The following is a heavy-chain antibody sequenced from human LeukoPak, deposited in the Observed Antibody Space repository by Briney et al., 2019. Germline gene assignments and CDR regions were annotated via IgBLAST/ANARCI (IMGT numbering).Heavy chain of an antibody. J-gene: IGHJ6*02. CDR2: ISGSGNRT. CDR1: GFTFSNYA. CDR3: ARVITYAYGMDV. Sequence: GGSLRLSCAASGFTFSNYAMTWVRQAPGKGLEWVSGISGSGNRTYYADSVKGRFTISRDNAKNTLYLQMNSLRAEDTAVYYCARVITYAYGMDVWGQGTTVTVSS. V-gene: IGHV3-23*01. D-gene: IGHD5-24*01.